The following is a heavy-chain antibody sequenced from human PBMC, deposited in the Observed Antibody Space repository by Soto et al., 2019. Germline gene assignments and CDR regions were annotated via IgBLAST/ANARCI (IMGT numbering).Heavy chain of an antibody. J-gene: IGHJ6*02. CDR2: FDPEDGET. D-gene: IGHD5-12*01. V-gene: IGHV1-24*01. CDR1: GYTLTELS. CDR3: ATRRRWGLARIYYYYGMDV. Sequence: ASVKVSCKVSGYTLTELSMHWVRQAPGKGLEWMGGFDPEDGETIYAQKFQGRVTMTEDTSTDTAYMELSSLRSEDTAVYYCATRRRWGLARIYYYYGMDVWGQGXTVTVSS.